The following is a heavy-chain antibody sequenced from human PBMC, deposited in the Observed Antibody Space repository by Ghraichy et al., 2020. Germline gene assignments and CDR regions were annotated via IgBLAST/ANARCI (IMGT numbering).Heavy chain of an antibody. CDR2: INQHESER. Sequence: GGSLRLSCVASGFTFSDYWMSWVRQAPGMGLEWVATINQHESERYYVDSVKGRFTISRDNAQNSLYLQMNSLRVEDTAVYSCAMWGGGAFDIWGQGTMVTGST. D-gene: IGHD3-16*01. CDR1: GFTFSDYW. CDR3: AMWGGGAFDI. J-gene: IGHJ3*02. V-gene: IGHV3-7*03.